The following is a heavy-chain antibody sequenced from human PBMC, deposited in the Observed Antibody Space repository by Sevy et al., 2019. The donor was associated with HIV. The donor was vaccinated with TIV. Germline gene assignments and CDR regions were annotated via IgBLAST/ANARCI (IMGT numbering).Heavy chain of an antibody. V-gene: IGHV4-61*02. Sequence: SETLSLTCTVSGGSISSGSYYWSWIRQPAGKGLEWIGRIYTSGSTNYNPSLKSRVTISVGTSKNQFSLKLSSVTAADTAVYYCAREWPGAVAALHFDYWGQGTLVTVSS. D-gene: IGHD6-19*01. CDR3: AREWPGAVAALHFDY. CDR2: IYTSGST. CDR1: GGSISSGSYY. J-gene: IGHJ4*02.